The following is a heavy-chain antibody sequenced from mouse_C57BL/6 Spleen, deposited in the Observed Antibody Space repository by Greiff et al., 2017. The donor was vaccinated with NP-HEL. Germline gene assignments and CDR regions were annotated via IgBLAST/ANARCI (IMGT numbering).Heavy chain of an antibody. V-gene: IGHV1-81*01. J-gene: IGHJ1*03. D-gene: IGHD2-5*01. Sequence: QVQLQQSGAELARPGASVKLSCKASGYTFTSYGISWVKQRTGQGLEWIGEIYPRSGNTYYNEKFKGKATLTADKSSSTAYMELRSLTSEDSAVYFCAAYSNYGGYFDVWGTGTTVTVSS. CDR2: IYPRSGNT. CDR3: AAYSNYGGYFDV. CDR1: GYTFTSYG.